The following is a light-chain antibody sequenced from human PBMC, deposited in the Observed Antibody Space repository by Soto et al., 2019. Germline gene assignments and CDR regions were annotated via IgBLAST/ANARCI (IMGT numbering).Light chain of an antibody. J-gene: IGKJ4*01. Sequence: EIVLTQSPGTLSLSPGERATLSCRASQSVSSSFLAWYQQKPGQAPRLLIYGASSRATGIPDRFSGSGSGTDVTLTISRLEPEDVAVYYCQQYDSSPLPFGGGTKVEIK. CDR2: GAS. CDR1: QSVSSSF. CDR3: QQYDSSPLP. V-gene: IGKV3-20*01.